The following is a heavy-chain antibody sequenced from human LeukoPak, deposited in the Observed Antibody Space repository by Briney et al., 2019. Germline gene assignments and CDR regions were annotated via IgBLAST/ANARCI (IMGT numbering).Heavy chain of an antibody. Sequence: GGSLRLSCTASGFTFSAYAMMWVRQAPGKGPEWVSAIRGGGGSAFYADSVKGRFTFSRDNSKYTLFLQMNSLRAEDTAVYYCARDPNGDYIGAFDMWGPGTMVTVSS. J-gene: IGHJ3*02. CDR3: ARDPNGDYIGAFDM. CDR2: IRGGGGSA. V-gene: IGHV3-23*01. CDR1: GFTFSAYA. D-gene: IGHD4-17*01.